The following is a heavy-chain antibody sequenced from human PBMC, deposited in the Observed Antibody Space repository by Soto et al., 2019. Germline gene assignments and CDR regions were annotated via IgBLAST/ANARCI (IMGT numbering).Heavy chain of an antibody. CDR3: GAWDSSNNP. D-gene: IGHD1-26*01. CDR1: GFTFSNFG. CDR2: IKPDGTRQ. V-gene: IGHV3-7*01. Sequence: EGHLVQSGGGLFNPGGPLRLSCVASGFTFSNFGLNWVRKTPGKGREWGAKIKPDGTRQAYVDSVKGRFTVSRDNAKNSLYLQMNSLRADDTAIYFCGAWDSSNNPWGQGTLVTVSS. J-gene: IGHJ5*02.